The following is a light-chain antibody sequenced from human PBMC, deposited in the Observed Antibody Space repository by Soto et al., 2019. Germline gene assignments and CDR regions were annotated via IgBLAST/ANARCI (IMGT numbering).Light chain of an antibody. CDR3: AAWHDSLNGPV. CDR2: SNN. J-gene: IGLJ2*01. Sequence: QSVLTQPPSASGTPGQRVTISCSGSSSNIGSNTVNWYQQLPGTAPKLLIYSNNHRPSGVPDRFSGSKSGTSASLPISWLQPEHEPDYYCAAWHDSLNGPVFGGGTKLTVL. V-gene: IGLV1-44*01. CDR1: SSNIGSNT.